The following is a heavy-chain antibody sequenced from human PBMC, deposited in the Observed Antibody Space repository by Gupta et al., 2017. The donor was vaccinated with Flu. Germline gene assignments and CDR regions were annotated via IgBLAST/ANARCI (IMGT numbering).Heavy chain of an antibody. D-gene: IGHD3-10*01. CDR1: GYSFTSYW. CDR3: ARRKSGSGSNDY. CDR2: IAPSDSYT. V-gene: IGHV5-10-1*01. Sequence: EVQLVQSGAEVKKPGESLRISCKGSGYSFTSYWTSWVRQMPGKGLEWMGRIAPSDSYTNYSPSFQGHVTTSADKSISTAYLQWSSLKAADTAMYYCARRKSGSGSNDYWGQGTLVTVSS. J-gene: IGHJ4*02.